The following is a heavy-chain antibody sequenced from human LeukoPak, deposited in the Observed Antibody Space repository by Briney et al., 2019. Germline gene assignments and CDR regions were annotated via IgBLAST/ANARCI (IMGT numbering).Heavy chain of an antibody. D-gene: IGHD6-19*01. CDR2: IYYSGST. J-gene: IGHJ6*02. CDR1: GGSISSSSYY. CDR3: ARPDRSGWAGTIYYYGMDV. Sequence: SETLSLTCTVSGGSISSSSYYWGWIRQPPGKGLEWIGSIYYSGSTYYNPSLKSRVTISVDTSKNQFSLKLSSVTAADTAVYYCARPDRSGWAGTIYYYGMDVWGQGTTVTVSS. V-gene: IGHV4-39*01.